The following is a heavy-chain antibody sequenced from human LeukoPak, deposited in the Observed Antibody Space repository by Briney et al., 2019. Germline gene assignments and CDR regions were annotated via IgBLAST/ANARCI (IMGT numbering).Heavy chain of an antibody. CDR2: IYYTGST. J-gene: IGHJ5*02. D-gene: IGHD6-13*01. CDR3: ARIAAAGRLVWFDP. CDR1: GGSISTYY. Sequence: SETLSLTCTLSGGSISTYYWSWVRQPPGKGLEWIGYIYYTGSTNYNPSLKSRVTISVDTSKNQFSLKLSSVTAADTAVYYCARIAAAGRLVWFDPWGQGTLVTVSS. V-gene: IGHV4-59*12.